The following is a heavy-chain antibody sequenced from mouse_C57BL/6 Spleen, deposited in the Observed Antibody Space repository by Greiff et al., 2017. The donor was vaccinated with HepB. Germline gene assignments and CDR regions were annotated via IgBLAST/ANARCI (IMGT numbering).Heavy chain of an antibody. J-gene: IGHJ2*01. CDR1: GYTFTDYY. Sequence: QVQLQQSGPELVKPGASVKISCKASGYTFTDYYINWVKQRPGQGLEWIGWIFPGSGSTYYNEKFKGKATLTVDKSSSTAYMLLSSLTSEDSAVYFCARLQTAQATPYYFDYWGQGTTLTVSS. CDR2: IFPGSGST. V-gene: IGHV1-75*01. CDR3: ARLQTAQATPYYFDY. D-gene: IGHD3-2*02.